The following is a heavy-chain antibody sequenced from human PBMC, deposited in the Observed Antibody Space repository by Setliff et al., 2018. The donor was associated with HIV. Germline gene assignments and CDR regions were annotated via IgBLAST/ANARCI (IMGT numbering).Heavy chain of an antibody. CDR3: ARHRQISDWFDP. CDR1: GDSFNRNDW. D-gene: IGHD3-10*01. CDR2: IYDHNGYT. Sequence: SETLSLTCAVSGDSFNRNDWWSWVRQFPGKGLEWIGEIYDHNGYTNYNPSLKSRVTISLDKSKNQFSLKLSSVTAADTAVFYCARHRQISDWFDPWGQGILVTVSS. V-gene: IGHV4-4*02. J-gene: IGHJ5*02.